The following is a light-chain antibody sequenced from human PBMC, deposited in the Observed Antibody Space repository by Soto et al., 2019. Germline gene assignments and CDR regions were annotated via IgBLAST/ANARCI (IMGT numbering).Light chain of an antibody. CDR3: SSYTSRSTLNYV. J-gene: IGLJ1*01. V-gene: IGLV2-14*01. CDR1: SSDVGGYNY. CDR2: EVS. Sequence: QSALPQPASVSGSPGQSITISCTGTSSDVGGYNYVSWYQQHPGKAPRVMIYEVSNRPSGVSNRFSGSKSGNTASLTISGLQAEDEADYYCSSYTSRSTLNYVFGTGTKLTVL.